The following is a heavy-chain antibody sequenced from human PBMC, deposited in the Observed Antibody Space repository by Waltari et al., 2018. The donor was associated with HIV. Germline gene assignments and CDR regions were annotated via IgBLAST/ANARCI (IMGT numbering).Heavy chain of an antibody. D-gene: IGHD3-10*01. CDR1: GFTFGDYA. V-gene: IGHV3-49*04. CDR3: CRQRGVPWSGLDY. J-gene: IGHJ4*02. CDR2: IRSKAYGGTT. Sequence: EVQVVESGGDLVQPGRSLRLSCTTSGFTFGDYAMSWVRQAPGKGREWVGFIRSKAYGGTTDYAASVKGRFTISRDDSRGIAYLQMNSLKTEDTAVYYCCRQRGVPWSGLDYWGQGILVTVSS.